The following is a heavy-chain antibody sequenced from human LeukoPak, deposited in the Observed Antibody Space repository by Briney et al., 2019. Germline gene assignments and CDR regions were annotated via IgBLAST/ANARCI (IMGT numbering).Heavy chain of an antibody. J-gene: IGHJ4*02. D-gene: IGHD5-12*01. CDR1: GFTYDSYA. CDR2: ISYDGSNK. Sequence: GGSLRLSCAASGFTYDSYAIHWVRQAPGKGLEWVAVISYDGSNKYYADSVKGRFTISRDNSKNTLYLQLNSLRPEDTAVYYCARDQLAYSGYDTLFDYWGQGSLVTVSS. V-gene: IGHV3-30*04. CDR3: ARDQLAYSGYDTLFDY.